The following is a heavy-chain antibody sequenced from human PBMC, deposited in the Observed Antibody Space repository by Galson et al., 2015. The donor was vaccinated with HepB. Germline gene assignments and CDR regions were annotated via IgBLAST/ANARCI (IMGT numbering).Heavy chain of an antibody. J-gene: IGHJ6*02. Sequence: CAISGDSVSSNSAAWNWIRQSPSRGLEWLGRTYYRSKWYNDYAVSAKSRITINPDTSKNQFSLQLNSVTPEDTAVYYCARDWALYCSSTSCYPPLYYYYGMDVWGQGTTVTVSS. CDR2: TYYRSKWYN. CDR1: GDSVSSNSAA. D-gene: IGHD2-2*01. V-gene: IGHV6-1*01. CDR3: ARDWALYCSSTSCYPPLYYYYGMDV.